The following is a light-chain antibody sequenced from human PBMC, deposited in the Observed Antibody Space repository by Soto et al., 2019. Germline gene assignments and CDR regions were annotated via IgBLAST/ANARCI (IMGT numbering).Light chain of an antibody. CDR3: QQYDNLPYT. CDR1: QDLSNY. CDR2: DAS. Sequence: DIQMTQSPSSLSASVGDRVTITCQASQDLSNYLNWYQQKPGKAPKLVIYDASNLETGVPSRFSGSGSGTDFTFTISSLQTEDIATYYCQQYDNLPYTFGQGNKLEIK. J-gene: IGKJ2*01. V-gene: IGKV1-33*01.